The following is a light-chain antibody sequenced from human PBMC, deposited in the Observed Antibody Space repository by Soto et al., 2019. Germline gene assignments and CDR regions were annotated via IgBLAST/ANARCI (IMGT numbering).Light chain of an antibody. CDR2: DAS. CDR1: QSVSSY. J-gene: IGKJ1*01. Sequence: EIVLTQSPATLSLSPGERATLSCRASQSVSSYLAWYQQKPGQAPRLLIYDASNRATGIPARFSGSGSGTDFTLTISSLEPEDFATYYCQQSYNIPRTFGQGTKVEIK. CDR3: QQSYNIPRT. V-gene: IGKV3-11*01.